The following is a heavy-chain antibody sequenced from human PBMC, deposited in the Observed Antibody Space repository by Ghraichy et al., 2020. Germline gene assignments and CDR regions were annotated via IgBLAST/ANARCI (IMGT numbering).Heavy chain of an antibody. V-gene: IGHV4-34*01. J-gene: IGHJ3*02. CDR3: ARVLKYGDAFDI. D-gene: IGHD2/OR15-2a*01. CDR1: GGSFSGYY. CDR2: INHSGST. Sequence: SETLSLTCAVYGGSFSGYYWSWIRQPPGKGLEWIGEINHSGSTNYNPSLKSRVTISVDTSKNQFSLKLSSVTAADTAVYYCARVLKYGDAFDIWGQGTMVTVYS.